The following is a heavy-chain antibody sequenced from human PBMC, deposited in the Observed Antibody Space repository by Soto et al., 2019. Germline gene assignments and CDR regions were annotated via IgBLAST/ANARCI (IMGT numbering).Heavy chain of an antibody. D-gene: IGHD2-2*01. CDR1: GGSISSGGYY. Sequence: SETLSLTCTVSGGSISSGGYYWSWIRQHPGRGLEWIGYIYYSGSTYYNPSLKSRVTISVDTSKNQVSLKLSSVTAADTAEYYCARDAVPAAINYYYGMDVWGQGTTVTVSS. CDR3: ARDAVPAAINYYYGMDV. CDR2: IYYSGST. V-gene: IGHV4-31*03. J-gene: IGHJ6*02.